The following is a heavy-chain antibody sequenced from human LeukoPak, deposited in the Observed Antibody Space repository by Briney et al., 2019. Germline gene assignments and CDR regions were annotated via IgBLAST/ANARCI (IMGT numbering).Heavy chain of an antibody. J-gene: IGHJ4*02. Sequence: PSETLSLTCTVFGGSISSYYWSWIRQPPGKGLEWIGYIYYSGSTNYNPSLKSRVTISVDTSKNQFSLKLSSVTAADTAVYYCARGNDYVWGSYRKGNYFDYWGQGTLVTVSS. CDR1: GGSISSYY. D-gene: IGHD3-16*02. CDR2: IYYSGST. CDR3: ARGNDYVWGSYRKGNYFDY. V-gene: IGHV4-59*01.